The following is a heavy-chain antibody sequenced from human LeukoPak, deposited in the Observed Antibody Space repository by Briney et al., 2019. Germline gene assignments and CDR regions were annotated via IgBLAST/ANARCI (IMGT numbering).Heavy chain of an antibody. D-gene: IGHD3-22*01. CDR1: GFTFSSYA. CDR3: ARVRLGDSSTYYYPYFDY. V-gene: IGHV3-30-3*01. Sequence: GGSLRLSCAASGFTFSSYAMHWVRQAPGKGLEWVAVISYDGSNKYYADSVKGRFTISRDNSKNTLYLQMNSLRAEGTAVYYCARVRLGDSSTYYYPYFDYWGQGTLVTVSS. J-gene: IGHJ4*02. CDR2: ISYDGSNK.